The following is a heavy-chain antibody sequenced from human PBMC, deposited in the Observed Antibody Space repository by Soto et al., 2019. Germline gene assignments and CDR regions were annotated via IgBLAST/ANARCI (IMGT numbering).Heavy chain of an antibody. CDR3: ARGCGGDCFRSDS. Sequence: GGSLRLSCAASGFIFSSYSMNWVRQAPGKGLEWVSYISSSSTTIYYAGSVKGRFTISRDNAKNSLYLQMSSLRDEDTAVYYCARGCGGDCFRSDSWGQGTLVTVSS. J-gene: IGHJ4*02. V-gene: IGHV3-48*02. CDR2: ISSSSTTI. CDR1: GFIFSSYS. D-gene: IGHD2-21*02.